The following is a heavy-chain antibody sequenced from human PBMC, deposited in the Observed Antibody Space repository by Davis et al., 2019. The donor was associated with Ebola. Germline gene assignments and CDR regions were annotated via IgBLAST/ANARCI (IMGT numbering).Heavy chain of an antibody. V-gene: IGHV3-20*04. D-gene: IGHD4-17*01. Sequence: GESLKISCAASGFSFDDYGMTWVRQAPGKGLEWVSGINWNGDSTGYADSVKGRLTVSRDNAKNSVYLQMNSLTAEDTAFYYCTRVAYGDYYYLDYWGQGTLVTVSS. CDR2: INWNGDST. J-gene: IGHJ4*02. CDR1: GFSFDDYG. CDR3: TRVAYGDYYYLDY.